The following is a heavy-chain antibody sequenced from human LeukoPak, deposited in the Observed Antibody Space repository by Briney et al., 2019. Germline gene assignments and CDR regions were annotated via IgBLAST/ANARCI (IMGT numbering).Heavy chain of an antibody. CDR2: ISDSGKST. CDR3: AKMDIVRMVYAIRPSFDY. Sequence: GGSLRLSCAASGLTFSTYAMSWVRQAPGKGLEWVSAISDSGKSTYYADSVKGRFTISRDNSRNTLYLQMNSLRAEDTAVYYCAKMDIVRMVYAIRPSFDYWGQGTLVTVSS. V-gene: IGHV3-23*01. J-gene: IGHJ4*02. CDR1: GLTFSTYA. D-gene: IGHD2-8*01.